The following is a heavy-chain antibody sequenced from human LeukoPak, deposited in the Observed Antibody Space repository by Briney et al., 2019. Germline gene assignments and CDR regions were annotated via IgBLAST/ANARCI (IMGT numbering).Heavy chain of an antibody. J-gene: IGHJ3*02. V-gene: IGHV4-34*01. Sequence: SETLSLTCAVHGGSFSGYYWSWIRQPPGKGLEWIGEINHSGSTNYNPSLKSRVTISVDTSKNQFSLKLSSVTAADTAVYYCARRTVLGRARNAFDIWGQGTMVTVSS. CDR1: GGSFSGYY. D-gene: IGHD1-26*01. CDR2: INHSGST. CDR3: ARRTVLGRARNAFDI.